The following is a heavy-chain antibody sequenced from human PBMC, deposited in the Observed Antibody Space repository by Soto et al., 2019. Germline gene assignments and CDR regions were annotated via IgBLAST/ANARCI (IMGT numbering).Heavy chain of an antibody. CDR1: GGSISNYD. CDR2: IYYSGTT. D-gene: IGHD3-22*01. J-gene: IGHJ5*02. V-gene: IGHV4-59*12. Sequence: SETLSLTCTVSGGSISNYDCAWIRQPPGKGLQWIGYIYYSGTTNYNPSLKSRVTISVDTSKNQFSLKLSSVTAADTAVYYCAREYYYDSSGYSNWFDPWGQGTLVTVSS. CDR3: AREYYYDSSGYSNWFDP.